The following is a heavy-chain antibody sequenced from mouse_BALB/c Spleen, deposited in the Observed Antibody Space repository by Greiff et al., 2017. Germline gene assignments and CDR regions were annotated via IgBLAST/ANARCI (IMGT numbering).Heavy chain of an antibody. J-gene: IGHJ4*01. CDR2: IWSDGST. V-gene: IGHV2-6-2*01. CDR3: ARHDGNYLYYAMDY. Sequence: QVQLKESGPDLVAPSQSLSITCTVSGFSLTSYGVHWVRQPPGKGLEWLVVIWSDGSTTYNSALKSRLSISKDNSKSQVFLKMNSLQTDDTAMYYCARHDGNYLYYAMDYWGQGTSVTVSS. CDR1: GFSLTSYG. D-gene: IGHD2-1*01.